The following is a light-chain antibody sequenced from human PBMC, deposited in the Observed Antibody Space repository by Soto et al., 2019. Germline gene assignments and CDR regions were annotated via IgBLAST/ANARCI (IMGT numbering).Light chain of an antibody. CDR2: GAS. CDR3: QHYDSFPMT. J-gene: IGKJ5*01. Sequence: EIVLTQSPGTLSLSPGERATLSCRASQSVSSSYLAWYQQKPGQPPRLLIYGASSRATGIPDRFSGSGSGTDFTLAISRLEPEDFAAFYCQHYDSFPMTLGRRTRRDIK. V-gene: IGKV3-20*01. CDR1: QSVSSSY.